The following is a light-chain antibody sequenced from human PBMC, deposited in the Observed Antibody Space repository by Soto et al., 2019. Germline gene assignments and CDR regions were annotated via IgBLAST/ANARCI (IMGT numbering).Light chain of an antibody. J-gene: IGKJ1*01. CDR2: GSS. CDR1: QGINNF. V-gene: IGKV1-27*01. CDR3: QKYDSDPRA. Sequence: DIQMTQSPSSLSASVGDRVTITCRASQGINNFLAWYQQKPGKVPTLLIYGSSTLQSGVPSRFSGSGSGTDFTLSISSLQTEDVATYYCQKYDSDPRAFGQGTTVEIK.